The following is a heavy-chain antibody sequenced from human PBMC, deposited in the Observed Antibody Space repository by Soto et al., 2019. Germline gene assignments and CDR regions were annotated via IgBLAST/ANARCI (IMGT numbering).Heavy chain of an antibody. V-gene: IGHV3-33*01. D-gene: IGHD3-22*01. CDR3: ARDPSWYYDSSGYYYEY. CDR2: IWYDGSNK. CDR1: GFTFSSYG. Sequence: QVQLVESGGGVVQPGRSLRLSCAASGFTFSSYGMHWVRQAPGKGLEWVAVIWYDGSNKYYADSVKGRFTNSRDNSKNTLYLQMNSLRAEDTAAYYCARDPSWYYDSSGYYYEYWGQGTLVTVSS. J-gene: IGHJ4*02.